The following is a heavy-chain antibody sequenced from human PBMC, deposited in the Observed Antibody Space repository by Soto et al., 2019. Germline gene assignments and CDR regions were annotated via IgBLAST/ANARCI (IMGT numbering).Heavy chain of an antibody. CDR3: ARAGVVVPAAIGNWFDP. D-gene: IGHD2-2*02. V-gene: IGHV4-59*01. J-gene: IGHJ5*02. CDR1: GGSISSYY. Sequence: SETLSLTCTVSGGSISSYYWSWIRQPPGKGLEWIGYIYYSGSTNYNPSLKSRVTISVDTSKNQFSLKLSSVTAADTAVYYCARAGVVVPAAIGNWFDPWGQGTLVTVSS. CDR2: IYYSGST.